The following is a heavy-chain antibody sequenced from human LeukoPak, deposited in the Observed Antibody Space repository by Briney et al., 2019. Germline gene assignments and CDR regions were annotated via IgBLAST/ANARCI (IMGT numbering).Heavy chain of an antibody. J-gene: IGHJ3*02. CDR3: ARDNYILTGYYNAFDI. CDR1: GSTVSSYF. V-gene: IGHV3-53*01. Sequence: GGSLRLSCAASGSTVSSYFMSWVRQAPGRGLEWVSVIYDGGSTDYADSVKGRFTISRDNSKSTLYLQMNSLRAEDTAVYYCARDNYILTGYYNAFDIWGQGTLVTVSS. CDR2: IYDGGST. D-gene: IGHD3-9*01.